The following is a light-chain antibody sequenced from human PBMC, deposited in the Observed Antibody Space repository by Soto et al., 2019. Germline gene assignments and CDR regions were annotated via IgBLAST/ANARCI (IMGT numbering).Light chain of an antibody. V-gene: IGKV3-15*01. CDR2: DAS. Sequence: EIVLTQSPGTLSLSPGERATLSCRASQSLRSSLAWYQQKPGQAPRLLIYDASTRATGIPARFSGSGSGTDFTLTISSLQSEDFAVYYCQQYNNWPQTFGQGTKVDIK. CDR3: QQYNNWPQT. CDR1: QSLRSS. J-gene: IGKJ1*01.